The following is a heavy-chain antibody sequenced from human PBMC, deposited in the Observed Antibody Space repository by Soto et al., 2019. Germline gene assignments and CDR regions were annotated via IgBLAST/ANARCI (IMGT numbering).Heavy chain of an antibody. CDR1: GFTFDDYA. Sequence: GGSLRLSCAASGFTFDDYAMHWVRQAPGKGLEWVSGISWNSGSIGYADSVKGRFTISRDNAKNSLYLQMNSLRAEDTALYYCAKDTGYSYGSGDYYFDYWGQGT. J-gene: IGHJ4*02. CDR2: ISWNSGSI. V-gene: IGHV3-9*01. CDR3: AKDTGYSYGSGDYYFDY. D-gene: IGHD5-18*01.